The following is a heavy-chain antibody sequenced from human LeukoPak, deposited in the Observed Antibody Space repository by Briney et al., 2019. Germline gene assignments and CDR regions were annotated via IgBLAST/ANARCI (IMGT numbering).Heavy chain of an antibody. V-gene: IGHV1-18*01. CDR1: GYTFTTYG. CDR3: ARALVDGYKELGY. Sequence: ASAKVSCKASGYTFTTYGITWVRQAPGQGLEWMGWISAYNGNTNYAQKFQGRVAMATDTSTSTAYMELRSLRFDDTAVYYCARALVDGYKELGYWGQGTLVTVSS. D-gene: IGHD5-24*01. J-gene: IGHJ4*02. CDR2: ISAYNGNT.